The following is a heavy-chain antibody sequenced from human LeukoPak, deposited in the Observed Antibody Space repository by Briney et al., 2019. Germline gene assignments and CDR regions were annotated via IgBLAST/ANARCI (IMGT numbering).Heavy chain of an antibody. V-gene: IGHV4-31*03. CDR3: ARGVPSGYIGYYFDY. Sequence: SETLSLTCTVSGGSISSGGYYWSWIRQHPGKGLEWIGYIYYSGSTYYNPSLKSRVTISVDTSKNQFSLKLSSVTAADTAVYYCARGVPSGYIGYYFDYWGQGTLVTVSS. CDR2: IYYSGST. J-gene: IGHJ4*02. CDR1: GGSISSGGYY. D-gene: IGHD3-22*01.